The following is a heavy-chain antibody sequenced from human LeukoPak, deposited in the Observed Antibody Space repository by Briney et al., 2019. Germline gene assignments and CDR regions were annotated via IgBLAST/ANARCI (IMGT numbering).Heavy chain of an antibody. D-gene: IGHD1-26*01. V-gene: IGHV1-69*05. CDR2: IIPIFGTA. CDR3: ARLAQWEPNDY. CDR1: GGTFSSYA. Sequence: GAPVKVSCKASGGTFSSYAISWVRQAPGQGLEWMGGIIPIFGTANYAQKFQGRVTITTDESTSTAYMELSSLRSEDTAVYYCARLAQWEPNDYWGQGTLVTVSS. J-gene: IGHJ4*02.